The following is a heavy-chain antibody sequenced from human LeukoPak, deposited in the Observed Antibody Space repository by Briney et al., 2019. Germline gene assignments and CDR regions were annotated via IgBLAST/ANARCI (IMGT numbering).Heavy chain of an antibody. J-gene: IGHJ4*02. CDR1: GFTFSSYS. D-gene: IGHD6-19*01. V-gene: IGHV3-21*01. CDR2: ISSSSSYI. CDR3: ARAPVAGYFDY. Sequence: GGSLRLSCAASGFTFSSYSMNWVRQATGKGLEWVSSISSSSSYIYYADSVKGRFTISRDNAKNSLYLQMNSLRAEDTAVYYCARAPVAGYFDYWGQGTLVTVSS.